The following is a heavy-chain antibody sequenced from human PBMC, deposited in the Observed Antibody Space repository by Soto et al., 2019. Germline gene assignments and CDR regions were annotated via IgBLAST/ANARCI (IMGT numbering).Heavy chain of an antibody. J-gene: IGHJ3*02. V-gene: IGHV1-46*03. CDR2: INPSGGST. CDR1: GYTFTSYY. D-gene: IGHD2-2*01. Sequence: ASVKVSCKASGYTFTSYYMHWVRQAPGQGLEWMGIINPSGGSTSYAQKFQGRVTMTRDMSTSTVYMELSSLRSEDTAVYYCASDQDCSSTSCPDAFDIWRQGLMVTVSS. CDR3: ASDQDCSSTSCPDAFDI.